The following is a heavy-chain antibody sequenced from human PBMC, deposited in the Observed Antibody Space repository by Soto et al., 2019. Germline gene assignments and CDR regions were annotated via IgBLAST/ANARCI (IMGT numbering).Heavy chain of an antibody. J-gene: IGHJ1*01. CDR3: AGNKASETTYYYDSSGYYPEYFQH. CDR1: GGSISSGGYY. V-gene: IGHV4-31*03. CDR2: IYYSGST. Sequence: PSETLSLTCTVSGGSISSGGYYWSWIRQHPGKGMEWIGYIYYSGSTYYNPSLKSRVTISVDTSKNQFSLKLSSVTAADTAVYYCAGNKASETTYYYDSSGYYPEYFQHWGQGTLVTVPQ. D-gene: IGHD3-22*01.